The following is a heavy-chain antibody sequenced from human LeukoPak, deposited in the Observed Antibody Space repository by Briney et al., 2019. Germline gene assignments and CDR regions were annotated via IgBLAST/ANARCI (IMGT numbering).Heavy chain of an antibody. J-gene: IGHJ4*02. CDR1: GGSISSYY. Sequence: SETLSLTCTVSGGSISSYYWSWTRQPPGKGLEWIGYIYYSGSTNYNPSLKSRVTISVDTSKNQFSLKLSSVTAADTAVYYCARGPGIAVAGLYFDYWGQGTLVTVSS. D-gene: IGHD6-19*01. CDR2: IYYSGST. CDR3: ARGPGIAVAGLYFDY. V-gene: IGHV4-59*08.